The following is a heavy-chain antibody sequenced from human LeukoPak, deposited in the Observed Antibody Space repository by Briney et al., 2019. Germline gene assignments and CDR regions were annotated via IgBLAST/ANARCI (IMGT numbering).Heavy chain of an antibody. CDR3: AKGHGWEASYYYYYMDV. CDR1: GFTFSSYG. V-gene: IGHV3-23*01. J-gene: IGHJ6*03. D-gene: IGHD1-26*01. Sequence: GGSLRLSCAASGFTFSSYGMSWVRQAPGKGLQWVSAISGDGKDRDYPDSVKGRFTISRDNSKNTLYLQMDSLRAEDTAVYYCAKGHGWEASYYYYYMDVWGKGTTVTISS. CDR2: ISGDGKDR.